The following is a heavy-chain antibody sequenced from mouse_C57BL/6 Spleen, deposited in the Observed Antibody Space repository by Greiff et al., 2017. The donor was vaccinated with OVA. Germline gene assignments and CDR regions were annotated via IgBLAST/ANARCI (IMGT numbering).Heavy chain of an antibody. D-gene: IGHD1-1*01. V-gene: IGHV1-69*01. CDR2: IDPSDSYT. Sequence: VQLQQPGAELVMPGASVKLSCKASGYTFTSYWMHWVKQRPGQGLEWIGEIDPSDSYTNYNQKFKGKSTLTVDKSSSTAYMQLSSLTSEDSAVYYCARRSSHWYCDVWGTGTTVTVSS. J-gene: IGHJ1*03. CDR1: GYTFTSYW. CDR3: ARRSSHWYCDV.